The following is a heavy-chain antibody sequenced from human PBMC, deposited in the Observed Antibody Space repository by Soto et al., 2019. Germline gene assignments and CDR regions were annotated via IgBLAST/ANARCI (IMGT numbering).Heavy chain of an antibody. CDR1: GESFSGYH. CDR3: ARVLVTYGGIMVPYNWFDT. V-gene: IGHV4-34*01. J-gene: IGHJ5*02. D-gene: IGHD3-16*01. CDR2: INLSGNT. Sequence: SETLSLTCAVFGESFSGYHLTWIRQSTGKGLEWIGEINLSGNTNYNPSLKSRVTISIDTPKRQFSLKLTSVTAADTAIYYCARVLVTYGGIMVPYNWFDTWGQGNLVTVYS.